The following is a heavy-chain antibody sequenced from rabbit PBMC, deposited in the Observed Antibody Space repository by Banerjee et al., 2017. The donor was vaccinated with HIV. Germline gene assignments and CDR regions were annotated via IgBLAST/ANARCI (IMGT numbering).Heavy chain of an antibody. CDR1: GFSFSSSYY. D-gene: IGHD2-1*01. V-gene: IGHV1S40*01. J-gene: IGHJ4*01. CDR3: ARDDYGGDSLFNL. CDR2: IYSDSSST. Sequence: QSLEESGGDLVKPGASLTLTCTASGFSFSSSYYMCWVRQAPGKGLEWIACIYSDSSSTHYASWAKGRFTISKTSSTTVTLQMTSLTAADTATYFCARDDYGGDSLFNLWGPGTLVTVS.